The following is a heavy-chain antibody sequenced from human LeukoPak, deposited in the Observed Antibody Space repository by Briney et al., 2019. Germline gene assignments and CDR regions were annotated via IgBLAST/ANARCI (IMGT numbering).Heavy chain of an antibody. D-gene: IGHD3-22*01. CDR3: AKDWWMSGTMIVVARRSYNYYMDV. CDR2: IRYDGSNK. V-gene: IGHV3-30*02. CDR1: GFTFSSYG. Sequence: GGSLRLSCAASGFTFSSYGMHWVRQAPGKGLEWVAFIRYDGSNKYYADSVKGRFTISRDNSKNTLYLQMNSLRAEDTAVYYCAKDWWMSGTMIVVARRSYNYYMDVWGKGTTVTISS. J-gene: IGHJ6*03.